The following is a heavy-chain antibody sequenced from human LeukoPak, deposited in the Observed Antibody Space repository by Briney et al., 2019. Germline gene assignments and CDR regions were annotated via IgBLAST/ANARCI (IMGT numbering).Heavy chain of an antibody. J-gene: IGHJ4*02. D-gene: IGHD3-3*01. CDR3: ASSAFWSGYDSPSFDY. V-gene: IGHV1-3*01. CDR1: GYTFTNYA. CDR2: INPGDGNT. Sequence: ASVKVSCKASGYTFTNYAIHWVRQAPGQRFEWMGWINPGDGNTRYSQKFQGRVTITRGTSASTAYMELSSLRSEDTAVFYCASSAFWSGYDSPSFDYWGQGTLVTVSS.